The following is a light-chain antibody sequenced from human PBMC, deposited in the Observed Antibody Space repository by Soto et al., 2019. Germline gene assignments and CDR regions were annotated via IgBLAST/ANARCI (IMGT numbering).Light chain of an antibody. CDR2: AAS. CDR3: QQTYSTPWT. CDR1: QSITNY. Sequence: IQMTQSPSSLSASVGDGVTITCRASQSITNYLNWYQQKPGKAPKLLIYAASSLQSGVPSMFSGSGSGTDFNLTISSLQPEDFATYHCQQTYSTPWTFGQGTKVEIK. V-gene: IGKV1-39*01. J-gene: IGKJ1*01.